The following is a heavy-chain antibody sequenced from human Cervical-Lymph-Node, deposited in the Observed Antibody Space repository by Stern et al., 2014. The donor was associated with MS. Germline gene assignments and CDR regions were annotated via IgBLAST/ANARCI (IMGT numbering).Heavy chain of an antibody. CDR2: ISSSSSYI. CDR3: AREGCTNGVCYTADY. D-gene: IGHD2-8*01. V-gene: IGHV3-21*01. J-gene: IGHJ4*02. Sequence: EMQLVESGGGLVKPGGSLRLSCAASGFTFSSYSMNWVRQAPGKGLEWVSSISSSSSYIYYADSVKGRFTISRDNAKNSLYLQMNSLRAEDTAVYYCAREGCTNGVCYTADYWGQGTLVTVSS. CDR1: GFTFSSYS.